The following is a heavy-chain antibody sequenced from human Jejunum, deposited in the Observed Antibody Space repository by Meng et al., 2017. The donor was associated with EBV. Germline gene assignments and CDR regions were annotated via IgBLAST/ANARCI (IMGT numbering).Heavy chain of an antibody. D-gene: IGHD3-22*01. CDR3: ARDQGRDYDSSTYYTH. CDR1: GGTFSSYV. J-gene: IGHJ4*02. Sequence: VEWVQSGAGVKKPGSAVKVSGKSSGGTFSSYVINWVRQAPGQGLEWMGGIIPIFGRTNYALEFQDRVTITADKFTSTVYMEMSSLKSEDTAVYYCARDQGRDYDSSTYYTHWGRGTLVTVSS. V-gene: IGHV1-69*06. CDR2: IIPIFGRT.